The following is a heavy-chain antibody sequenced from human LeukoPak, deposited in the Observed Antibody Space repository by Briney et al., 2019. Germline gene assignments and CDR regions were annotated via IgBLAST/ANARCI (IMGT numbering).Heavy chain of an antibody. V-gene: IGHV4-34*01. D-gene: IGHD3-10*01. CDR3: ARHKKYYYGSGSNPLVDYFDY. Sequence: TSETLSLTCAVYGGSFSGYYWSWIRQPPGKGLEWIGEINHSGSTNYNPSLKSRVTISVDTSKNQFSLKLSSVTAADTAVYYCARHKKYYYGSGSNPLVDYFDYWGQGTLVTVSS. J-gene: IGHJ4*02. CDR1: GGSFSGYY. CDR2: INHSGST.